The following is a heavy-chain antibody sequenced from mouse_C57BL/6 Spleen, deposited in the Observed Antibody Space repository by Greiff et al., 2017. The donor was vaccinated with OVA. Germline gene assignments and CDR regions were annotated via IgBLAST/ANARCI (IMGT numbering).Heavy chain of an antibody. Sequence: EVKVVESGGGLVKPGGSLKLSCAASGFTFSSYAMSWVRQTPEKRLEWVATISDGGSYTYYPDNVKGRFTISRDNAKNNLYLQMSHLKSEDTAMYYCARDHSSGSAWFAYWGQGTLVTVSA. D-gene: IGHD3-2*02. CDR3: ARDHSSGSAWFAY. J-gene: IGHJ3*01. V-gene: IGHV5-4*01. CDR2: ISDGGSYT. CDR1: GFTFSSYA.